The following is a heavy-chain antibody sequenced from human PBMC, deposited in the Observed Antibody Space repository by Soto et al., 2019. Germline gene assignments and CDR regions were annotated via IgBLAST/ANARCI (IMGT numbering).Heavy chain of an antibody. Sequence: PWASVKVSCKASGYTFTSYYMHWVRQAPGQGLEWMGIINPSGGSTSYAQKFQGRVTMTRDTSTSTVYMELSSLRSEDTAVYYCARSIAAAGRGNYFDYWGQGTLVTVSS. CDR1: GYTFTSYY. V-gene: IGHV1-46*01. CDR3: ARSIAAAGRGNYFDY. CDR2: INPSGGST. D-gene: IGHD6-13*01. J-gene: IGHJ4*02.